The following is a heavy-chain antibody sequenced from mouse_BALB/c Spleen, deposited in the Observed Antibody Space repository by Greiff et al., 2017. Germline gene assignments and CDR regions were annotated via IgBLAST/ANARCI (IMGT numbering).Heavy chain of an antibody. CDR2: INSNGGST. CDR3: ARRVDY. V-gene: IGHV5-6-3*01. CDR1: GFTFSSYG. Sequence: EVKRVESGGGLVQPGGSLKLSCAASGFTFSSYGMSWVRQTPDKRLELVATINSNGGSTYYPDSVKGRFTISRDNAKNTLYLQMSSLKSEDTAMYYCARRVDYWGQGTSVTVSS. J-gene: IGHJ4*01.